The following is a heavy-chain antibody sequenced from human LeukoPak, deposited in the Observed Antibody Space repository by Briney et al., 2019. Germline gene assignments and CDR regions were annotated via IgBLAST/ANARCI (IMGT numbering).Heavy chain of an antibody. CDR3: AREDPSGYRDV. Sequence: GGSLRLSCAASGFTFSSYTMNWVRQAPGKGLEWVSSISSSSSYIYYADSVKGRFTISRDNAKKSLYLQMNSLRAEDTAVYYCAREDPSGYRDVWGKGTTVTVSS. CDR2: ISSSSSYI. V-gene: IGHV3-21*01. J-gene: IGHJ6*03. CDR1: GFTFSSYT.